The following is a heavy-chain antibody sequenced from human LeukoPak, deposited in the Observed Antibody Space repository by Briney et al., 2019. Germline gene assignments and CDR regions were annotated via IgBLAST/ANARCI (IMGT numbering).Heavy chain of an antibody. CDR3: ARAPISYYDFWSGPIPYYFDY. V-gene: IGHV1-3*01. CDR2: INAGNGNT. D-gene: IGHD3-3*01. Sequence: ASVKVSCKASGYTFTSYGISWVRQAPGQRLEWMGWINAGNGNTKYSQKFQGRVTITRDTSASTAYMELSSLRSEDTAVYYCARAPISYYDFWSGPIPYYFDYWGQGTLVTVSS. CDR1: GYTFTSYG. J-gene: IGHJ4*02.